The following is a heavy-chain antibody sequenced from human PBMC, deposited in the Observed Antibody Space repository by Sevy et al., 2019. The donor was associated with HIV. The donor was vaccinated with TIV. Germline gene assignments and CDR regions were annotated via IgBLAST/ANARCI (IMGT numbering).Heavy chain of an antibody. CDR1: GDSVSSNSAA. CDR2: TYYRSKWYN. Sequence: SQTLSLTCAISGDSVSSNSAAWNWIRQSPSRGLEWLGRTYYRSKWYNDYAVSVKSRITINPDTSKNQFSLQPNSVTPEDTAVYYCAREDSGSYDAHHAFDIWGQGTMVTVSS. V-gene: IGHV6-1*01. J-gene: IGHJ3*02. CDR3: AREDSGSYDAHHAFDI. D-gene: IGHD1-26*01.